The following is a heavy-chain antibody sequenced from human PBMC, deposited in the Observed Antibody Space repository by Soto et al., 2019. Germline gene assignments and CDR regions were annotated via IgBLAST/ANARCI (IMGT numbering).Heavy chain of an antibody. CDR1: GFTFSSYS. CDR3: ARGEEWELPDWFDP. D-gene: IGHD1-26*01. CDR2: ISSSSSYI. J-gene: IGHJ5*02. Sequence: EVQLVESGGGLVKPGGSLRLSCAASGFTFSSYSMNWVRQAPGKGLEWVSSISSSSSYIYYADSVKGRFTISRDNAKNSLYLQMNSLRAEDTAVYYCARGEEWELPDWFDPWGQGTLVTVSS. V-gene: IGHV3-21*01.